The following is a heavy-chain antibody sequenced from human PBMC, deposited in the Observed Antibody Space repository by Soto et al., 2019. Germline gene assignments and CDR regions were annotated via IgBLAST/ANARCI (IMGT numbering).Heavy chain of an antibody. J-gene: IGHJ4*02. V-gene: IGHV1-69*13. CDR2: IIPIFGTA. D-gene: IGHD3-22*01. CDR3: ASRITMIVVVSYDPYDY. CDR1: GGTFSSYA. Sequence: GASVKVSCKASGGTFSSYAISWVRQAPGQGLEWMGGIIPIFGTANYAQKFQGRVTITADESTSTAYMELSSLRSEDTAVYYCASRITMIVVVSYDPYDYWGQGTLVTVSS.